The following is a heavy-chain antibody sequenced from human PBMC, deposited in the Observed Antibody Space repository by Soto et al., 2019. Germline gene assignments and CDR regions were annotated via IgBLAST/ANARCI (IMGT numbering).Heavy chain of an antibody. CDR2: IYWDDDK. Sequence: SGPTLVNPTQTLTLTCTFSGFSLSTREVGVGWVRQPPGKALEWLALIYWDDDKRYRPSLKSRLTIAKDTSKNLVILIMTNMDPEDTATYYCAHRAYYYGSGSYYTHWGQGILVTVSS. CDR1: GFSLSTREVG. D-gene: IGHD3-10*01. CDR3: AHRAYYYGSGSYYTH. J-gene: IGHJ4*02. V-gene: IGHV2-5*02.